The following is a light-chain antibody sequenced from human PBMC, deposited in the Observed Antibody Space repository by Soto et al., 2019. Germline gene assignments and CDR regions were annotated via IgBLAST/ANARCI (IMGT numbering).Light chain of an antibody. CDR1: SSDIGSYNA. Sequence: QSVLTQLRSVSGSPGHSVTISCFGTSSDIGSYNAVSWYQQHPGKAPKLIIFDVFERPSGVPDRFSGSKSGNSASLTISGLQAEDESDYYCSSFAPSYRVIFGGGTQLTVL. J-gene: IGLJ2*01. V-gene: IGLV2-11*01. CDR2: DVF. CDR3: SSFAPSYRVI.